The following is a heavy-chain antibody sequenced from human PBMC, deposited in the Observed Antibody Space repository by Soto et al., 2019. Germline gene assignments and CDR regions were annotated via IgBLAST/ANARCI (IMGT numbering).Heavy chain of an antibody. CDR1: GFTFSSYG. CDR2: ISYDGSNK. Sequence: QVQLVESGGGVVQPGRSLRLSCAASGFTFSSYGMHWVRQAPGKGLEWVAVISYDGSNKYYADSVKGRFTISRDNSKNTMYLQMNSLRAEDTAVYYCAKDFSAMVRGVIGDYWGQGTLVTVSS. D-gene: IGHD3-10*01. V-gene: IGHV3-30*18. J-gene: IGHJ4*02. CDR3: AKDFSAMVRGVIGDY.